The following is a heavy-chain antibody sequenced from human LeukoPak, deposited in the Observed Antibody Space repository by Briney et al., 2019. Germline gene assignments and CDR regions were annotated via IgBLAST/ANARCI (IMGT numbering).Heavy chain of an antibody. CDR1: GGSFNDYY. V-gene: IGHV4-34*01. Sequence: SETLSLTCDVSGGSFNDYYWSWIRQAPGKGLEWIGEIRHSGSTNYNPSLKGRVTVSVDTSKNQFSLRLTSVTAADTAVHYCARKGSWTYYYAMDVWGQGTTVTVSS. J-gene: IGHJ6*02. CDR2: IRHSGST. D-gene: IGHD6-13*01. CDR3: ARKGSWTYYYAMDV.